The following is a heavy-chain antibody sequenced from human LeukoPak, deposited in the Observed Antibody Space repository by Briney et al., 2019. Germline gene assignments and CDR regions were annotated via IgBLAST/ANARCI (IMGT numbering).Heavy chain of an antibody. CDR1: GGSISSYY. CDR2: IYYSGGT. Sequence: SETLSLTCTVSGGSISSYYWSWIRQPPGKGLEWIGYIYYSGGTNYNPSLKSRVTISVDTSKNQFSLKLSSVTAADTAVYYCARTYYDFWSGSVYYYMDVWGKGTTVTVSS. J-gene: IGHJ6*03. D-gene: IGHD3-3*01. V-gene: IGHV4-59*01. CDR3: ARTYYDFWSGSVYYYMDV.